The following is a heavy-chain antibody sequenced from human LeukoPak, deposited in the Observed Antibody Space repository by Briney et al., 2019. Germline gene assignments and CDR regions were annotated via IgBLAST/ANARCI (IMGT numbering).Heavy chain of an antibody. CDR2: MNPNSGNT. V-gene: IGHV1-8*01. J-gene: IGHJ3*02. CDR3: AGMTTDDAFDI. Sequence: GASVKVSCKASGYTFTSYDINWVRQAPGQGLEWMGWMNPNSGNTGYAQKFQGRVAMTRNTSISTAYMELSSLRSEDTAVYYCAGMTTDDAFDIWGQGTMVTVSS. CDR1: GYTFTSYD. D-gene: IGHD1-14*01.